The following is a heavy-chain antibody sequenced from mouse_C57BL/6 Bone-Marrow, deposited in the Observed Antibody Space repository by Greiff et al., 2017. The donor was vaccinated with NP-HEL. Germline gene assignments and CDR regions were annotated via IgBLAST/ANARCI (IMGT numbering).Heavy chain of an antibody. Sequence: QVQLQQSGAELVMPGASVKLSCKASGYTFTSYWMHWVKQRPGQGLEWIGEIDPSDSYTNYNQKFKGKSTLTVDKSSSTAYMQLSSLTSEDSAVYYCASMVTTAYFDYWGQGTTLTVSS. V-gene: IGHV1-69*01. CDR3: ASMVTTAYFDY. D-gene: IGHD2-2*01. CDR1: GYTFTSYW. J-gene: IGHJ2*01. CDR2: IDPSDSYT.